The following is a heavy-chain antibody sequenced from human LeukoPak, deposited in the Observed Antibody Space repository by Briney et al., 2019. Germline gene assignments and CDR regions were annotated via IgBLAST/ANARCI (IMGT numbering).Heavy chain of an antibody. J-gene: IGHJ5*02. CDR3: QRDVYTGTTGDMGQGWFDP. CDR1: GFTFRLYC. V-gene: IGHV3-74*03. CDR2: ICRGGSDT. Sequence: GGSLRLSCAASGFTFRLYCIHCVRDALGRGVVCVAHICRGGSDTTYADSVKSRFTISRDNAKNTVYLQMNSLRAEETAVYYCQRDVYTGTTGDMGQGWFDPWGQGTLVTVSS. D-gene: IGHD3-10*01.